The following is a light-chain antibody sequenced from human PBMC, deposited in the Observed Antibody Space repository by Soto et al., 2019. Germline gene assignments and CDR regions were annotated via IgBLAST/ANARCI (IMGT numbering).Light chain of an antibody. Sequence: DIVLTQSPATLSLSPGERATLSCGASQTVRSNYLAWYQQKPGLAPRLLIYDASIRATSIPDRFSGSGSGTDFSLTISRLEPEDFAVYYCQQYGNSLPLTFGGGTKLEI. CDR3: QQYGNSLPLT. CDR1: QTVRSNY. V-gene: IGKV3D-20*01. J-gene: IGKJ4*01. CDR2: DAS.